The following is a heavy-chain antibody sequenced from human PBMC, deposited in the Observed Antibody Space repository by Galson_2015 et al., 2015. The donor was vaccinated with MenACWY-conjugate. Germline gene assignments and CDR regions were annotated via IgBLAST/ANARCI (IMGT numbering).Heavy chain of an antibody. Sequence: SLRLSCAASGFTFTGYEFNWVRQAPGKGLEWLSYISKSGSPIYYADSVKGRFTISRDNMRKSLFLEMNSLRAGDTGVYYCARVGTWIHQYFYYVDVWGKGTTVTVSS. D-gene: IGHD5-18*01. CDR3: ARVGTWIHQYFYYVDV. V-gene: IGHV3-48*03. J-gene: IGHJ6*03. CDR2: ISKSGSPI. CDR1: GFTFTGYE.